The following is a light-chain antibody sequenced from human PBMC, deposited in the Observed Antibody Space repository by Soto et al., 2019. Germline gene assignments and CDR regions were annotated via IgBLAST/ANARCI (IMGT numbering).Light chain of an antibody. Sequence: EIQVTQSPSSLSASVGDRVTIAFRAIQSISIYLNCYKLKPGKAPKLLMYGASYLKSGVPTRFSGSGSGTDFPLTISSLQPEDFAIYYCQPTYTTPEITSGQRTRLAIK. CDR1: QSISIY. J-gene: IGKJ5*01. CDR2: GAS. CDR3: QPTYTTPEIT. V-gene: IGKV1-39*01.